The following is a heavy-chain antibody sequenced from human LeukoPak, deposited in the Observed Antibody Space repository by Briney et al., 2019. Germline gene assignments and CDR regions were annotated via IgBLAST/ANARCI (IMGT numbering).Heavy chain of an antibody. CDR1: GYTFTVYY. CDR3: ARQWLRDAFDI. J-gene: IGHJ3*02. V-gene: IGHV1-2*06. CDR2: INPNSGGT. D-gene: IGHD5-12*01. Sequence: ASVNVSCKASGYTFTVYYMHWVRQAPGQGLEWMGRINPNSGGTNYAQKFQGRVTMTRDTSISTAYMELSRLRSDDTAVYYCARQWLRDAFDIWGQGTMVTVSS.